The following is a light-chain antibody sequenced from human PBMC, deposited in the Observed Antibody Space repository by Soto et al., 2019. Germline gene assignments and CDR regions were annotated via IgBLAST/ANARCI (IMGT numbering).Light chain of an antibody. V-gene: IGLV1-47*01. Sequence: QSVLTQPPSASETPGHKITISCSGSSSNIGSNYVYWYQHLPGTAPKLLIYRNDQRPSGVPDRISGSKSGTSASLAISGLRSEDEADYYCVAWDDSLSAWVFGGGTKVTVL. CDR2: RND. CDR3: VAWDDSLSAWV. CDR1: SSNIGSNY. J-gene: IGLJ3*02.